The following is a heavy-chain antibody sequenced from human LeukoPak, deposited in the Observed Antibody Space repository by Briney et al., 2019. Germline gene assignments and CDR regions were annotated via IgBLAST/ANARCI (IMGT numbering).Heavy chain of an antibody. Sequence: GGSLRLSCAASGFTFSSYGMSWVRQAPGKGLEWVSAISGSGGSTYYADSVKGRFTISRDSSKNTLYLQMNSLRAEDTAVYYCAKWVVVVPAATYYFDYWGQGTLVTVSS. D-gene: IGHD2-2*01. CDR1: GFTFSSYG. CDR2: ISGSGGST. V-gene: IGHV3-23*01. CDR3: AKWVVVVPAATYYFDY. J-gene: IGHJ4*02.